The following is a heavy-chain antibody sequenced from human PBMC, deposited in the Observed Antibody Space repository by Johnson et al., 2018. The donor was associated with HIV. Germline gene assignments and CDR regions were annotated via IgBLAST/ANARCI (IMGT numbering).Heavy chain of an antibody. Sequence: QLVESGGGLVKPGGSLRLSCAASGFMFSDYYMSWIRQAPGKGLEWVSYISHSGDTIYYADSVKGRFTISRDNAKNSLFLQMNSLRGEDTGVYYCATDILFATARSDHDAFDTWGQGTMVTVSS. CDR2: ISHSGDTI. D-gene: IGHD3-9*01. CDR3: ATDILFATARSDHDAFDT. CDR1: GFMFSDYY. J-gene: IGHJ3*02. V-gene: IGHV3-11*04.